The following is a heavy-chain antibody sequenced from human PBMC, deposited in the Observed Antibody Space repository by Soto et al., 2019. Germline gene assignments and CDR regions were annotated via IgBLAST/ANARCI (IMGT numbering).Heavy chain of an antibody. V-gene: IGHV3-30-3*01. D-gene: IGHD3-22*01. CDR1: GFTFSSYA. CDR3: ARDSYGCKSGLLDY. J-gene: IGHJ4*02. Sequence: QVQLVESGGGVVQPGRSLRLSCAASGFTFSSYAMHWVRQAPGKGLEWVAVISYDGSNKYYADSVKGRFTISRDNSKNPLYLQMNSLRAEETAVDYCARDSYGCKSGLLDYWGQVPLVTVSS. CDR2: ISYDGSNK.